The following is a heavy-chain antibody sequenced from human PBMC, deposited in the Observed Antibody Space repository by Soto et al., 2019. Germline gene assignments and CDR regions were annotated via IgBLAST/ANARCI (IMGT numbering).Heavy chain of an antibody. CDR3: ARTSTPPPYYDFWSGYYIPYYFDY. CDR2: IYYSGST. D-gene: IGHD3-3*01. CDR1: GGSISSYY. V-gene: IGHV4-59*08. J-gene: IGHJ4*02. Sequence: SETLSLTCTVSGGSISSYYWSWIRQPPGKGLEWIGYIYYSGSTNYNPSLKSRVTISVDTSKNQFSLKLSSVTAADTAVYYCARTSTPPPYYDFWSGYYIPYYFDYWGQGTLVTVSS.